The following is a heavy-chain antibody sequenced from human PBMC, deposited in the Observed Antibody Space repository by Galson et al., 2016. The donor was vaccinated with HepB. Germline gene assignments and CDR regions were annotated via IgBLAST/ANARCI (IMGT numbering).Heavy chain of an antibody. Sequence: SETLSLTCSVSNGSISSSGYYWAWIRQPPGKGLEWIGSIYNSGHSYYIPSLKSRLTMSVDTSKTQFSLKLNSVTAADTAVYYCARMSWDLYGRGVYYYYYMDVWGKGTKVTVSS. J-gene: IGHJ6*03. D-gene: IGHD2/OR15-2a*01. CDR2: IYNSGHS. CDR3: ARMSWDLYGRGVYYYYYMDV. CDR1: NGSISSSGYY. V-gene: IGHV4-39*01.